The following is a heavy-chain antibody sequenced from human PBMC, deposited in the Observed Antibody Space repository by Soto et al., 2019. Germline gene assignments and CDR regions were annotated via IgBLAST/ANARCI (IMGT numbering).Heavy chain of an antibody. Sequence: EVQLVESGGGLVKPGGSLRLSCAASGFTFSNAWMSWVRQAPGKGLEWVGRIKSKTDGGTTDYAAPVKGRFTISRDDSKNTLYLQMNSLKTEDTAVYYCTTADVGTVTTQSYYFDYWGQGTLVTVSS. J-gene: IGHJ4*02. CDR1: GFTFSNAW. CDR2: IKSKTDGGTT. CDR3: TTADVGTVTTQSYYFDY. D-gene: IGHD4-17*01. V-gene: IGHV3-15*01.